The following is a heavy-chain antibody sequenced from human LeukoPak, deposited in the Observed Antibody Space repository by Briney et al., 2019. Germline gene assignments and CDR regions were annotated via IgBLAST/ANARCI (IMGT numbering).Heavy chain of an antibody. Sequence: GGSLRLSCAASGFTFSTYAMNWVRQAPGEGLEGVSSVCGSSDNTYYADSVKGRFTISRDNSKNTLYLQMSSLRAEDTAVYYCAKGCVRSCYSASDHWGQGALVTVSS. CDR1: GFTFSTYA. D-gene: IGHD2-15*01. CDR3: AKGCVRSCYSASDH. CDR2: VCGSSDNT. V-gene: IGHV3-23*01. J-gene: IGHJ5*02.